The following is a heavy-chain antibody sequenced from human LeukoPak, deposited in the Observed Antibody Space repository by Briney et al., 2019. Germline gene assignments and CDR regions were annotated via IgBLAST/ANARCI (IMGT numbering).Heavy chain of an antibody. D-gene: IGHD6-13*01. J-gene: IGHJ3*02. CDR2: IYYSGST. CDR1: GGSISSSSYY. V-gene: IGHV4-39*07. Sequence: KASETLSLTCTVSGGSISSSSYYWSWIRQPPGKGLEWIGSIYYSGSTYYNPSLKSRVTISVDTSKNQFSLKLSSVTAADTAVYYCARLTGGLQIAAAGREAFDIWGQGTMVTVSS. CDR3: ARLTGGLQIAAAGREAFDI.